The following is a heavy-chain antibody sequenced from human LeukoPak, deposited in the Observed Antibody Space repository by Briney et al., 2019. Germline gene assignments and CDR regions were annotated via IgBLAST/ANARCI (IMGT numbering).Heavy chain of an antibody. Sequence: PGGSLRLSCAASGFTFSSYSMNWVRQAPGKGLEWVSYISSSSSTIYYADSVKGRFTISRDNAKNSLYLQMNSLRAEDTAVYYCASAPLFNYDFWSGYAYYFDYWGQGTLVTVSS. V-gene: IGHV3-48*01. CDR3: ASAPLFNYDFWSGYAYYFDY. CDR1: GFTFSSYS. D-gene: IGHD3-3*01. CDR2: ISSSSSTI. J-gene: IGHJ4*02.